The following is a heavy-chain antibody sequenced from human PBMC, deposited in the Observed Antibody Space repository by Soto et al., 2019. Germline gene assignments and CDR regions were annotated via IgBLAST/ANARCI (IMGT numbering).Heavy chain of an antibody. Sequence: EVQLVESGGGLVKPGGSLRLSCAASGFNFNSYTINWVRQAPGKRLEWLSSISSSGYIFSTDSVGGRFTISRDNAKNSVYLQINSLRAEDTAVYFCARDCSGGSCYPGMDVWGQGTTVTVS. J-gene: IGHJ6*02. V-gene: IGHV3-21*01. CDR2: ISSSGYI. D-gene: IGHD2-15*01. CDR1: GFNFNSYT. CDR3: ARDCSGGSCYPGMDV.